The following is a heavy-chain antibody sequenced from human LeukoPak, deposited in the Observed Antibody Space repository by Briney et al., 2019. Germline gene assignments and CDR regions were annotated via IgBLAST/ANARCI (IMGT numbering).Heavy chain of an antibody. Sequence: PSETLSLTCNVSGGSISTYYWSWIRQPPGKGLEWIGYIYSSGSTHYNPSLKGRVTISVDTSKNQFSLNLSSVTAADTAVYYCAKGLLRYYYYGMDVWGQGTTVTVSS. CDR2: IYSSGST. CDR3: AKGLLRYYYYGMDV. D-gene: IGHD2-21*01. V-gene: IGHV4-59*08. J-gene: IGHJ6*02. CDR1: GGSISTYY.